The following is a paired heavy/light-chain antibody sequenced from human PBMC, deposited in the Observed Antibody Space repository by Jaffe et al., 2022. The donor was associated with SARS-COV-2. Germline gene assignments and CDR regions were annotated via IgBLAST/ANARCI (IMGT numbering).Heavy chain of an antibody. CDR2: INQDGSED. CDR3: ARDPDTTSKVDY. CDR1: GFIFRNHW. D-gene: IGHD1-26*01. J-gene: IGHJ4*02. Sequence: EVHLVESGGGLVQPGGSLRLSCAASGFIFRNHWMSWFRQTPGKGLEWVAYINQDGSEDYHVDSVRGRFTISRDNAKNSLYLQMNSLRTDDTAIYYCARDPDTTSKVDYWGQGTLVTVSS. V-gene: IGHV3-7*03.
Light chain of an antibody. CDR2: EVS. CDR1: QSVVYSDGNAY. CDR3: MQGTHWPAT. V-gene: IGKV2-30*01. Sequence: DVVMTQSPLSLPVTLGQPASISCRSSQSVVYSDGNAYLNWFQQRPGQSPRRLIYEVSKRDSGVPDRFSGSGAGTDFTLKISRVEAEDVGVYYCMQGTHWPATFGQGTRLEIK. J-gene: IGKJ5*01.